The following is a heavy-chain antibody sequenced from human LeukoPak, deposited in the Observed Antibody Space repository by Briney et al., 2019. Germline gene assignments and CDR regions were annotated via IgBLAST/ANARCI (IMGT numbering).Heavy chain of an antibody. CDR1: GGSISSYY. J-gene: IGHJ3*02. CDR3: ARVWHYYGSGSYWDAFDI. Sequence: SETLSLTCTVSGGSISSYYWSWIRQPAGKGLEWIGRIYTSGSTNCNPSLKSRVTMSVDTSKNQFSLKLSSVTAADTAVYYCARVWHYYGSGSYWDAFDIWGQGTMVTVSS. V-gene: IGHV4-4*07. CDR2: IYTSGST. D-gene: IGHD3-10*01.